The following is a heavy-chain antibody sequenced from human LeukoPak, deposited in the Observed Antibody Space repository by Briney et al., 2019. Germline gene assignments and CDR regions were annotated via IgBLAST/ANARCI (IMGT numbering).Heavy chain of an antibody. D-gene: IGHD2-21*02. CDR1: GFTFSSYE. V-gene: IGHV3-48*03. CDR2: ISSSGSTI. CDR3: ARVAVTATFDY. Sequence: PGGSLRLSCAASGFTFSSYEMNWVRQAPGKGLEWVSYISSSGSTIYYADSVKGRFTISRDNAKNSLHLQMNSLRAEDTAVYYCARVAVTATFDYWGQGTLVTVSS. J-gene: IGHJ4*02.